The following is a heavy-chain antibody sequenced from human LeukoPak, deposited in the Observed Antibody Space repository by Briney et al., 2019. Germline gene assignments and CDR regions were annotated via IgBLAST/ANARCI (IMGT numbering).Heavy chain of an antibody. Sequence: GGSLRLSCAAYGFTFSNYWMTWVRQAPGKGLEWVANINQGGSAKNHVDSVKGRFTISRDGAKNSVFLQMNSLRAEDTAVYYCGRGEGFLVDHWGQGTLVTVSS. CDR1: GFTFSNYW. CDR3: GRGEGFLVDH. J-gene: IGHJ4*02. CDR2: INQGGSAK. D-gene: IGHD3-3*01. V-gene: IGHV3-7*01.